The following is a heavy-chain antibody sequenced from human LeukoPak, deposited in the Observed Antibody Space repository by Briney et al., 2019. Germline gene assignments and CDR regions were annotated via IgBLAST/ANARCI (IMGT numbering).Heavy chain of an antibody. CDR1: GYTFTSYG. D-gene: IGHD3-10*01. Sequence: ASVKVSCKASGYTFTSYGISWVRQAPGQGLEWMGWISAYNGNTNYAQKLQGRVTMTTDTSTSTAYVELRSLRSDDTAVYYCARDRGQLGIYYFDYWGQGTLVTVSS. J-gene: IGHJ4*02. V-gene: IGHV1-18*01. CDR2: ISAYNGNT. CDR3: ARDRGQLGIYYFDY.